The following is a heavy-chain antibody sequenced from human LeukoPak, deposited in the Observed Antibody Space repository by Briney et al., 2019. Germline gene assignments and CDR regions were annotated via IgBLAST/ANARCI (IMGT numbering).Heavy chain of an antibody. CDR3: ARAPHSMTVGAFDI. Sequence: PGGSLRLSCAASGFTFSDYYMSWIRQAPGKGLEWVSYISSSGSTIYYADSVKGRFTISRENAKNSLYLQMNSLRAGDTAVYYCARAPHSMTVGAFDIWGQGTMVTVFS. J-gene: IGHJ3*02. V-gene: IGHV3-11*04. CDR1: GFTFSDYY. CDR2: ISSSGSTI. D-gene: IGHD4-23*01.